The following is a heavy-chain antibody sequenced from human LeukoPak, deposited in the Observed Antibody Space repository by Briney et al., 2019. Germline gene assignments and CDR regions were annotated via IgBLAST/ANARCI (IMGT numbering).Heavy chain of an antibody. J-gene: IGHJ6*02. Sequence: GGSLRLSCAASGFTFSSYGMHWVRQAPGKGLEGVAVISYDGSNKYYADSVKGRFTISRDNSKNTLYLQMNSLRAEDTAVYYCAKSFESSIAYYYYGMDVWGQGTTVTVSS. CDR1: GFTFSSYG. CDR2: ISYDGSNK. D-gene: IGHD6-6*01. CDR3: AKSFESSIAYYYYGMDV. V-gene: IGHV3-30*18.